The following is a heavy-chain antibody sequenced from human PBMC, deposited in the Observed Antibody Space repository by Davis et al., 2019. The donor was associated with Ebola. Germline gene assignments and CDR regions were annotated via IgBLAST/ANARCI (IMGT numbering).Heavy chain of an antibody. Sequence: ASVKVSCKASGYTFTSYDIHWVRQATGQGLEWMGWMNPYGGKTDYAQKFQGRVTLTRDTSINTAYMELSSLRSEDTAVYYCSTVVTNVDFWGQGTLVTVSS. CDR3: STVVTNVDF. CDR2: MNPYGGKT. J-gene: IGHJ4*02. V-gene: IGHV1-8*01. CDR1: GYTFTSYD. D-gene: IGHD4-23*01.